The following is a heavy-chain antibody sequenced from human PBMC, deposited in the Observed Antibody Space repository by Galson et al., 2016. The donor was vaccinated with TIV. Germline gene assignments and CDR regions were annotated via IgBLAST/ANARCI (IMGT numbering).Heavy chain of an antibody. CDR1: GDTFNTYA. CDR2: IIPAYDEA. J-gene: IGHJ2*01. Sequence: SVKVSCKASGDTFNTYAISWVRQAPGQGLDWMGRIIPAYDEANYAQNFQGRLTITADKSTSTAYMELRSLRFDDTAVYYCSINLYRYDGTGLSPWYFDLWGCGTLVTVAS. D-gene: IGHD3-22*01. CDR3: SINLYRYDGTGLSPWYFDL. V-gene: IGHV1-69*06.